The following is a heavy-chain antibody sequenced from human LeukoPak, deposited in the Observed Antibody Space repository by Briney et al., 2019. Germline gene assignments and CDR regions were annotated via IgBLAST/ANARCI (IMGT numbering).Heavy chain of an antibody. J-gene: IGHJ5*02. CDR3: AKVGGGGSRWRGWFDP. CDR2: ISWNSGSI. Sequence: GGSLRLSCAASGFTFYVYAMHWVRQAPGKGLEWVSGISWNSGSIGYADSVKGRFTISRDNAKNSLYLQRNSLRAEDMAWYYCAKVGGGGSRWRGWFDPWGQGTLVTVSS. CDR1: GFTFYVYA. D-gene: IGHD2-15*01. V-gene: IGHV3-9*03.